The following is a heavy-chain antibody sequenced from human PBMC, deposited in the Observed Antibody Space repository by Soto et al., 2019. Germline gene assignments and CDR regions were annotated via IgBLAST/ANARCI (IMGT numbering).Heavy chain of an antibody. V-gene: IGHV4-34*01. Sequence: QVQLQQWGAGLLKPSETLSLTCAVYGGSFSGYYWSWIRQPPGKGLEWIGEINHSGSTNYNPSLTSRVTISVDTSKNQFSLKLSSVTAADTAVYYCARAYHSSSWYRASRPWFDPWGQGTLVTVSS. CDR1: GGSFSGYY. J-gene: IGHJ5*02. CDR3: ARAYHSSSWYRASRPWFDP. D-gene: IGHD6-13*01. CDR2: INHSGST.